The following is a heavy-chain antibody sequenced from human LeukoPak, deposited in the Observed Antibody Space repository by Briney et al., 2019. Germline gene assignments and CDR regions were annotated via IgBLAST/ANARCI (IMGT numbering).Heavy chain of an antibody. CDR2: IYYSGST. D-gene: IGHD6-19*01. CDR3: ARDPQSGWHAFDY. J-gene: IGHJ4*02. V-gene: IGHV4-39*07. Sequence: SETLSLTCTVSGGSISSSSYYWGWIRQPPGKGLEWIGSIYYSGSTYYNPSLKSRVTISVDTSKNQFSLKLSSVTAADTAVYYCARDPQSGWHAFDYWGQGTLVTVSS. CDR1: GGSISSSSYY.